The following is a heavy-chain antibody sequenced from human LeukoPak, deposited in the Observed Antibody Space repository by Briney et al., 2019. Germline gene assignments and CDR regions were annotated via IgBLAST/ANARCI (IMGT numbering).Heavy chain of an antibody. Sequence: GGSLRLSCAASGFTFSSYGMHWVRQAPGKGLEWVAFIRYDGSNKYYADSVKGRFTISRDNSKNTLYLQMNSLRAEDTAVCYCAKDRVNYDSSGDYYYYMDVWGKGTTVTVSS. D-gene: IGHD3-22*01. CDR1: GFTFSSYG. J-gene: IGHJ6*03. CDR2: IRYDGSNK. V-gene: IGHV3-30*02. CDR3: AKDRVNYDSSGDYYYYMDV.